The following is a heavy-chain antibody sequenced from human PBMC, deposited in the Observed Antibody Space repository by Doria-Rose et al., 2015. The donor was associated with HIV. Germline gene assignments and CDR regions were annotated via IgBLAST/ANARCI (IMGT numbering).Heavy chain of an antibody. J-gene: IGHJ4*02. V-gene: IGHV2-26*01. Sequence: SGPVLVKPTETLTLTCTVSGVSLSSPGMGVSWIRQPPGKALEWLANMFSDDERSYKTSLKSILTISRVFSKSQVVCTRTDMDPVDAATYYCARIKSSRWYHKYYFDFWGQLTLVIVSA. CDR2: MFSDDER. D-gene: IGHD6-13*01. CDR1: GVSLSSPGMG. CDR3: ARIKSSRWYHKYYFDF.